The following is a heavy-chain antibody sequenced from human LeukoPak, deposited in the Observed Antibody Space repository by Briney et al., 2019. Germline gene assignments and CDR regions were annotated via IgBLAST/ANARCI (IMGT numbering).Heavy chain of an antibody. Sequence: GGSLRLSCAASGFTFSRYAMNWVRQAPGKGLEWVSVISGSGGRTSYADSVKGRFTISGDNSKNTLYLQMSSLRAEDTAVYYCAKPTGEGLAYCGDNCIEYFQHWGQGTLVTVSS. CDR1: GFTFSRYA. J-gene: IGHJ1*01. CDR2: ISGSGGRT. V-gene: IGHV3-23*01. CDR3: AKPTGEGLAYCGDNCIEYFQH. D-gene: IGHD2-21*02.